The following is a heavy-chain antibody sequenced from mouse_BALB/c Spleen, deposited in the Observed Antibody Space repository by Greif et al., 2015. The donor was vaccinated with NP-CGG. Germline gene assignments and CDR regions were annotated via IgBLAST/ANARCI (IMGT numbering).Heavy chain of an antibody. Sequence: QVQLQQSGPELVKPGASVRISCKASGYTFTSYYIHWVKQRPGQGLEWIGWIFPGNIDTKYNEKFKGKATLTADKSSNTAYMQLSSLTSEDSAVYFCVRDAMDYWGQGASVTVSS. CDR2: IFPGNIDT. V-gene: IGHV1S56*01. CDR1: GYTFTSYY. CDR3: VRDAMDY. J-gene: IGHJ4*01.